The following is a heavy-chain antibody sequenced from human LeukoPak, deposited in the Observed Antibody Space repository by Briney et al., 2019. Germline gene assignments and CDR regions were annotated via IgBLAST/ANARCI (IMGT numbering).Heavy chain of an antibody. D-gene: IGHD6-13*01. J-gene: IGHJ4*02. Sequence: ASVKVSCKASGYTFTGYYMHWVRQAPGQGLEWMGGIIPIFGTANYAQKFQGRVTITTDESTSTAYMELSSLRSEDTAVYYCARDHAAAAGTFDYWGQGTLVTVSS. CDR3: ARDHAAAAGTFDY. CDR1: GYTFTGYY. CDR2: IIPIFGTA. V-gene: IGHV1-69*05.